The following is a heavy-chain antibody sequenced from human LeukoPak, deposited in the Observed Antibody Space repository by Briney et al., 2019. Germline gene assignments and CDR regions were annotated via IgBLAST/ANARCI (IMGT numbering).Heavy chain of an antibody. CDR1: GGSFSGYY. D-gene: IGHD2-2*01. CDR3: ARGSVLGYCSSTSCYVWFDP. Sequence: SETLSLTCAVYGGSFSGYYWSWIRQPPGKGLEWIGEINHSGSTNYNPSLKSRVTISVDTSKNQFSLKLSSVTAADTAVYYCARGSVLGYCSSTSCYVWFDPWGQGTLVTVSS. J-gene: IGHJ5*02. CDR2: INHSGST. V-gene: IGHV4-34*01.